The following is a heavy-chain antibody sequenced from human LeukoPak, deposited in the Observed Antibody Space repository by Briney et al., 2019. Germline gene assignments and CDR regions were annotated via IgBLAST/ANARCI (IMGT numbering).Heavy chain of an antibody. J-gene: IGHJ5*02. CDR1: GGSISSSSYY. D-gene: IGHD2-2*01. CDR3: ARDDCSSTSCPYNWFDP. CDR2: IYYSGST. V-gene: IGHV4-39*02. Sequence: PSETLSLTCTVSGGSISSSSYYWGWIRQPPGKGLEWIGSIYYSGSTYYNPSLKSRVTISVDTSKNQFSLKLGSVTAADTAVYYCARDDCSSTSCPYNWFDPWGQGTLVTVSS.